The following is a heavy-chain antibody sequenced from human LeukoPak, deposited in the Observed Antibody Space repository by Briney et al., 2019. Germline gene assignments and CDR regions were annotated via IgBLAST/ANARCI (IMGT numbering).Heavy chain of an antibody. CDR3: ARHGDLGYCSSTSCSHGDWFDP. D-gene: IGHD2-2*01. J-gene: IGHJ5*02. V-gene: IGHV3-7*01. CDR2: IKQEGSEK. CDR1: GFTFSSFW. Sequence: PGGSLRLSCAASGFTFSSFWMSWVRQAPGQGLEGVANIKQEGSEKYYMDSVNGRFTISRDNSKNSLYLPMNSLRAEDTAVYYCARHGDLGYCSSTSCSHGDWFDPWGQGTLVTVSS.